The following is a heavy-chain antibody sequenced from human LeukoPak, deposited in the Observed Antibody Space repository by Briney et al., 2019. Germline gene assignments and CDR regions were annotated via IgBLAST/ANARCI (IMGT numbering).Heavy chain of an antibody. CDR1: GGSISSGDYY. V-gene: IGHV4-30-4*08. Sequence: SETLSLTCTVSGGSISSGDYYWSWIRQPPGKGLEWIGYIYYSGSTYYNPSLKSRVTISVDTSKNQFSLKLSSVTAADTAVYYCARVHLGARVRESRFDYWGQGTLVTVSS. J-gene: IGHJ4*02. CDR2: IYYSGST. D-gene: IGHD3-16*01. CDR3: ARVHLGARVRESRFDY.